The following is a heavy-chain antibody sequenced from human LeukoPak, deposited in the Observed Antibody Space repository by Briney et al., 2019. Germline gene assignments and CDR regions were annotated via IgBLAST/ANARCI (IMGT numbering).Heavy chain of an antibody. CDR2: ISAYNGNT. V-gene: IGHV1-18*01. D-gene: IGHD3-16*02. CDR3: ARALITFGGVIVPFDY. J-gene: IGHJ4*02. CDR1: GYTFTSYG. Sequence: ASVKVSCKASGYTFTSYGISWVRQAPGQGLEWMGWISAYNGNTNYAQKLQGRVTMTRDTSTSTVYMGLSSLRSEDTAVYYCARALITFGGVIVPFDYWGQGTLVTVSS.